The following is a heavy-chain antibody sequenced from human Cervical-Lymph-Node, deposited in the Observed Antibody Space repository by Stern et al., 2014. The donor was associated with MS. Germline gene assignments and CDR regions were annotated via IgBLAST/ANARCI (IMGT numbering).Heavy chain of an antibody. CDR3: AIVVPNCGSPNCFLLY. Sequence: EVQLVESGGGLVQPGRSLRVSCAASGFTFDDYAMHWVRQAPGKGLEWVAGITWNRGQLAYADSVKGRFTISRDNSKNMLYLQMNSLRADDTALYYCAIVVPNCGSPNCFLLYWGQGTLVTVSS. V-gene: IGHV3-9*01. CDR2: ITWNRGQL. D-gene: IGHD2-2*01. CDR1: GFTFDDYA. J-gene: IGHJ4*02.